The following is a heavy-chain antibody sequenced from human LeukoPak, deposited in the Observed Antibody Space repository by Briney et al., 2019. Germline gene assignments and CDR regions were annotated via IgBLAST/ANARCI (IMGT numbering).Heavy chain of an antibody. Sequence: SETLSLTCTVSGGSISSSSYYWGWIRQPPGKGLEWIGSIYYSGSTYHNPSLKSRVTISVDTSKNQFSLKLSSVTAADTAVYYCARESRRSYCNEYWGQGTLVTVSS. CDR2: IYYSGST. J-gene: IGHJ4*02. D-gene: IGHD3-10*01. V-gene: IGHV4-39*07. CDR1: GGSISSSSYY. CDR3: ARESRRSYCNEY.